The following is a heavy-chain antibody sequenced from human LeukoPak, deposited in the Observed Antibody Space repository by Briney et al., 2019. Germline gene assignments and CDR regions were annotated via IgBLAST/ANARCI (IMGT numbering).Heavy chain of an antibody. CDR2: ISSSSSYI. D-gene: IGHD1-26*01. Sequence: GGSLRLSCAASGFTFSSYAMSWVHQAPGKGLEWVSSISSSSSYIYYADSVKGRFTISRDNAKNSLYLQMNSLRAEDTAVYYCARYPSGSYFDYWGQGTLVTVSS. J-gene: IGHJ4*02. V-gene: IGHV3-21*01. CDR1: GFTFSSYA. CDR3: ARYPSGSYFDY.